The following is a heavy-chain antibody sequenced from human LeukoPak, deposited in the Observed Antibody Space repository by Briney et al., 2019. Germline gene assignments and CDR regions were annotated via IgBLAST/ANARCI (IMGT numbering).Heavy chain of an antibody. J-gene: IGHJ3*02. CDR3: AKDRTPPGAFDI. Sequence: GGSLRLSCAASGFTFDDYAMHWVRQAPGKGLEWVSGISWNGGSIGYADSVKGRFTISRDNAKNSLYLQMNSLRAEDMALYYCAKDRTPPGAFDIWGQGTMVTVSS. D-gene: IGHD1-14*01. V-gene: IGHV3-9*03. CDR2: ISWNGGSI. CDR1: GFTFDDYA.